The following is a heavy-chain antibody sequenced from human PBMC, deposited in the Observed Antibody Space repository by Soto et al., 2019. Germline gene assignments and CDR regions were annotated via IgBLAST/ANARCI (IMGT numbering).Heavy chain of an antibody. Sequence: GGSLRLSCAASGFTFSSYGMHWVRQAPGKGLEWVAVIWYDGSNKYYADSVKGRFTISRDNSKNTLYLQMNSLRAEDTAVYYCARVTARSDSAFDIWGQGTMVTVSS. CDR2: IWYDGSNK. D-gene: IGHD3-3*01. J-gene: IGHJ3*02. CDR3: ARVTARSDSAFDI. V-gene: IGHV3-33*01. CDR1: GFTFSSYG.